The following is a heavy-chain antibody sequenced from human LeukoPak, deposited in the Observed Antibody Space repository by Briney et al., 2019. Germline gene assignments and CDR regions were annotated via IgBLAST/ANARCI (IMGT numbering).Heavy chain of an antibody. CDR3: ARWTAFLGFDY. CDR2: ISHSGSP. D-gene: IGHD2/OR15-2a*01. CDR1: GGSFSGYY. Sequence: SETQSLTCAVYGGSFSGYYWSWIRQPPGKGLEWIGEISHSGSPNYNPSLKSRVTISVDTSKNHFSLRLRSVTAADTAVYFCARWTAFLGFDYWGRGILVTVSS. J-gene: IGHJ4*02. V-gene: IGHV4-34*01.